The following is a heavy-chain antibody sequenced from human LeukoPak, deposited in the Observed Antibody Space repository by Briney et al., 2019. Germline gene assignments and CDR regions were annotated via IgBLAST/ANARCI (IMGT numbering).Heavy chain of an antibody. CDR3: GRHHCSSTSCYLGYYYGMDV. CDR1: GYSFTSYW. CDR2: IYPVESDT. D-gene: IGHD2-2*01. V-gene: IGHV5-51*01. Sequence: GESLKISCKGSGYSFTSYWIGWVRQMPVKGLEWMGIIYPVESDTRYSPSFQGQVTISADQSITTAYLQWSSLTASDPAMYYCGRHHCSSTSCYLGYYYGMDVWGQGTTVTVSS. J-gene: IGHJ6*02.